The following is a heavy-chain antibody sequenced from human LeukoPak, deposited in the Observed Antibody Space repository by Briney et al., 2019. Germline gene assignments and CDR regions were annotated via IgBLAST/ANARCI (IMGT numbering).Heavy chain of an antibody. D-gene: IGHD6-13*01. CDR1: GYTFTSYG. V-gene: IGHV1-18*01. CDR2: ISAYNGNT. Sequence: GASVKVSCKASGYTFTSYGISWVRQAPGQGLEWMGWISAYNGNTNYAQKLQGRVTMTTDTSTSTAYMELRSLRSDDTAVYYCAREEGYSSSWYGRNCYYYGMDVWGQGTTVTVSS. CDR3: AREEGYSSSWYGRNCYYYGMDV. J-gene: IGHJ6*02.